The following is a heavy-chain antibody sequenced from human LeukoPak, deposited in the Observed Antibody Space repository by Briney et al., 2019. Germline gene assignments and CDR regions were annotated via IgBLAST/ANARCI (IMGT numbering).Heavy chain of an antibody. CDR2: IYYSGST. Sequence: SETLSLTCTVSGGSISSYYWSWIRQPPGKGLEWIGYIYYSGSTNYNPSLKSRVTISVDTSKNQFSLKLSSVTAADTAVYYCARRGGGGWYYFDYWGQGTLVTVSS. D-gene: IGHD6-19*01. CDR1: GGSISSYY. J-gene: IGHJ4*02. V-gene: IGHV4-59*08. CDR3: ARRGGGGWYYFDY.